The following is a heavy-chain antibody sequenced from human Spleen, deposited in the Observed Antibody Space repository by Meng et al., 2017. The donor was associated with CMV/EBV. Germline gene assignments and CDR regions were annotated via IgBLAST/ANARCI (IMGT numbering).Heavy chain of an antibody. Sequence: DSVSSNSAVWNWIRQSPSRGLEWLGRTYYRSRWYNDYAVSVKSRITFNADTSKNQFSLQLNSVTPEDTAVYYCVRGGGIAYYYAFDYWGQGTLVTVSS. CDR2: TYYRSRWYN. J-gene: IGHJ4*02. D-gene: IGHD3-22*01. CDR3: VRGGGIAYYYAFDY. CDR1: DSVSSNSAV. V-gene: IGHV6-1*01.